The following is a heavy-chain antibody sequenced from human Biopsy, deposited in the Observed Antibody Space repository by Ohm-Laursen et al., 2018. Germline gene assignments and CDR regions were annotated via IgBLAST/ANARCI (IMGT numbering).Heavy chain of an antibody. CDR2: IIPILHVP. CDR3: ASLKDRTFDK. CDR1: GRTLITYA. Sequence: ASVKVSCKAYGRTLITYAISWVRQAPGQGLEWMGRIIPILHVPTYAQSFQGRVTISADKSTSTAYMELSGLRSEDTAVYFCASLKDRTFDKWGQGTLVTVSS. V-gene: IGHV1-69*04. J-gene: IGHJ4*02.